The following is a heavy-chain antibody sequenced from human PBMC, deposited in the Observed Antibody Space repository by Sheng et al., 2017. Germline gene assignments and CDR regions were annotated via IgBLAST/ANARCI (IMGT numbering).Heavy chain of an antibody. CDR1: GYSFTSYW. D-gene: IGHD2-2*01. CDR2: IYPGDSAT. CDR3: ARAKYLPLPGN. V-gene: IGHV5-51*01. J-gene: IGHJ4*02. Sequence: EMQLEQSGAEVKKPGESLKISCKGSGYSFTSYWIAWVRQMPGKGLEWMGTIYPGDSATIYSPSFQGQVTISVDKSISTAYLQWSSLRASDTAMYYCARAKYLPLPGNWGQGTLVTVSS.